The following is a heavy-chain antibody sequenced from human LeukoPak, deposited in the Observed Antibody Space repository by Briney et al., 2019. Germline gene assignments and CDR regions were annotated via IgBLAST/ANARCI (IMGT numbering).Heavy chain of an antibody. J-gene: IGHJ5*02. Sequence: GESLKSSCKGSGYSFTSYWIGGVRQMPGKGLERMGIIYPGDSDTNYSPSFQAHVTISADKSISTAYLQWSSLKASDTAMYYCARCGGYCSGGGPNWFDPWGQGTLVTVSS. CDR2: IYPGDSDT. CDR3: ARCGGYCSGGGPNWFDP. D-gene: IGHD2-15*01. V-gene: IGHV5-51*01. CDR1: GYSFTSYW.